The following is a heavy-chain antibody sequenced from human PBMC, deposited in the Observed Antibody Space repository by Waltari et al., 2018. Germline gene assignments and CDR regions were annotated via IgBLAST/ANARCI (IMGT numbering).Heavy chain of an antibody. D-gene: IGHD3-10*01. CDR2: IYYSGST. J-gene: IGHJ4*02. V-gene: IGHV4-39*07. Sequence: QLQLQESGPGLVKPSETLSLTCTVSGGSISSSSYYWGWIRQPPGKGLEWIGSIYYSGSTYYNPSLKSRVTISVDTSKNQFSLKLSSVTAADTAVYYCAREDYGSGSYYNGPADYWGQGTLVTVSS. CDR3: AREDYGSGSYYNGPADY. CDR1: GGSISSSSYY.